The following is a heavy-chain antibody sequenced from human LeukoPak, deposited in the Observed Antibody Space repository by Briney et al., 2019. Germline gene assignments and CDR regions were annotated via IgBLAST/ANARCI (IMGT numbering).Heavy chain of an antibody. V-gene: IGHV3-11*04. J-gene: IGHJ4*02. CDR1: GFTFSDYY. D-gene: IGHD4-23*01. CDR2: ISSSGSTI. Sequence: GGSLRLSCAASGFTFSDYYMSWIHQAPGKGLEWVSYISSSGSTIYYADSVKGRFTISRDNAKNSLYLQMNSLRAEDTAVFYCARLRWEQTGYSSDYWGQGTLVTVSS. CDR3: ARLRWEQTGYSSDY.